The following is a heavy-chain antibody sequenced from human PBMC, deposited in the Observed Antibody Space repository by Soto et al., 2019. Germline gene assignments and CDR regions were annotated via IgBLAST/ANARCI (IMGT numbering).Heavy chain of an antibody. Sequence: SETLSLTCAVSGGSISSSNWWSWVRRPPGKGLEWIGEIYHSGSTNYNPSFKSRVTISVDKSKNQFSLKLSSVTAADTAVYYYARALGSTDLFDYWGQGTLVTVSS. CDR1: GGSISSSNW. J-gene: IGHJ4*02. CDR2: IYHSGST. V-gene: IGHV4-4*02. D-gene: IGHD3-16*01. CDR3: ARALGSTDLFDY.